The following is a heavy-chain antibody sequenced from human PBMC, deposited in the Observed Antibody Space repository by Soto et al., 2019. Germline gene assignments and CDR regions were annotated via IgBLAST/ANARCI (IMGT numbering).Heavy chain of an antibody. CDR1: GFTFSSYG. J-gene: IGHJ4*02. Sequence: QVQLVESGGGVVQPGRSLRLSCAASGFTFSSYGMHWVRQAPGKGLEWVAVISYDGSNKYYADSVKGRFTISRDNSKNTLYLQMNSLRAEDTAVYYCAKDYSDGLDWGQGTLVTVSS. CDR3: AKDYSDGLD. CDR2: ISYDGSNK. V-gene: IGHV3-30*18. D-gene: IGHD2-21*01.